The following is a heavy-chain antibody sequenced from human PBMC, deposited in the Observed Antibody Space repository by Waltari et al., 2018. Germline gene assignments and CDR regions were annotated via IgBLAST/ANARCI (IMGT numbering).Heavy chain of an antibody. D-gene: IGHD6-13*01. J-gene: IGHJ4*02. CDR2: IYHSGST. CDR1: GYSISSGYY. CDR3: ARVVAGNVDY. V-gene: IGHV4-38-2*02. Sequence: QVQLQESGPGLVKPSETLSLSCTVSGYSISSGYYWGWIRQPPGKGLEWIGSIYHSGSTYYKPSLKSRVSISVDTSKNQFSLKLRSVTAAETAVYYCARVVAGNVDYWGQGTLVTVSS.